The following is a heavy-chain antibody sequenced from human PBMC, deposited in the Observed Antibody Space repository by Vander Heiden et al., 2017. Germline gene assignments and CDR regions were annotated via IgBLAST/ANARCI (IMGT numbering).Heavy chain of an antibody. CDR1: GYTFSNYW. J-gene: IGHJ2*01. D-gene: IGHD1-26*01. CDR3: ARLSANYYGTDWHFDL. CDR2: IDPSDSYT. Sequence: EVQLVPSGAEVKKPGESLKISCKGSGYTFSNYWINWVRQKPGKGLEWLGRIDPSDSYTNYSPSFQGHVTISVDNSISTAYLQWGSLKASDSGMYFCARLSANYYGTDWHFDLWGRGTLVTVSS. V-gene: IGHV5-10-1*03.